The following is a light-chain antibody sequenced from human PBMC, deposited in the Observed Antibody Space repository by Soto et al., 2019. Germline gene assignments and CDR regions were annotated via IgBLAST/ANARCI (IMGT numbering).Light chain of an antibody. CDR3: QQRSNWAQLT. V-gene: IGKV3-11*02. CDR2: DAS. Sequence: EIVVTQSPATLSLSPGEGATLACRASQRVSRYLAWYKQKPGQAPRLLIYDASNRATGIPARFSGSGSGRDFTLTISSLEPEDFAVYYCQQRSNWAQLTFGGGNKVEIK. J-gene: IGKJ4*01. CDR1: QRVSRY.